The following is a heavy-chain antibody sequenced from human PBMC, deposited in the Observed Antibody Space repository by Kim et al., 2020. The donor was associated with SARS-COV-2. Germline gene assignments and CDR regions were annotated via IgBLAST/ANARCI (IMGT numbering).Heavy chain of an antibody. D-gene: IGHD2-2*01. Sequence: ASVKVSCKASGYTFTSYDINWVRQATGQGLEWMGWMNPNSGNTGYAQKFQGRVTMTRNTSISTAYMELSSLRSEDTAVYYCARASLYCSSTSCYYYMDVWGKGTPVTVSS. J-gene: IGHJ6*03. CDR2: MNPNSGNT. CDR3: ARASLYCSSTSCYYYMDV. V-gene: IGHV1-8*01. CDR1: GYTFTSYD.